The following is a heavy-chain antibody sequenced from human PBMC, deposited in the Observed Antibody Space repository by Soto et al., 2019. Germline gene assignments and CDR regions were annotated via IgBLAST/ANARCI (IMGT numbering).Heavy chain of an antibody. CDR1: GDSISSRSYY. V-gene: IGHV4-39*01. Sequence: SETLSLTCTVTGDSISSRSYYWGWIRQPPGKGLEWIGSIYYSGSTYNNPSLRSRVSMSIDTSKDQFSLKLKSVTAAETALYFCARQRTSVVTQAYFDVWGQGSLDTVSS. CDR2: IYYSGST. CDR3: ARQRTSVVTQAYFDV. J-gene: IGHJ4*02. D-gene: IGHD2-21*02.